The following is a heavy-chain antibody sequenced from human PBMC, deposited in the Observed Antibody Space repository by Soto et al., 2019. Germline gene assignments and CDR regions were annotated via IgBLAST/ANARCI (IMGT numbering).Heavy chain of an antibody. Sequence: QLQLQESGSRLVKPSQTLSLTCAVSGGSVSSEDYSWSWIRQPPGKGLEWVGYIYHTGATFYNPSRKRRGTISVDRSKNHFSLKLTSVTAADTAVYFCARVTGIRQGFDTWGQGTLVTVSS. V-gene: IGHV4-30-2*01. J-gene: IGHJ4*02. CDR1: GGSVSSEDYS. D-gene: IGHD3-9*01. CDR2: IYHTGAT. CDR3: ARVTGIRQGFDT.